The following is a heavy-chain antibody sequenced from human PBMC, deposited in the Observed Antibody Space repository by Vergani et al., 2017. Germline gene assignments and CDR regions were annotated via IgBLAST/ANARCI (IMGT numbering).Heavy chain of an antibody. J-gene: IGHJ4*02. Sequence: EVQVLESGGGLVQPGGSLRLSCAASGFTFSSYAMSWVRQAPGKGLEWVSAISGSGGSTYYEDSVKGRFTISRDNSKNTLYLQMNSLRAEDTAVYYCAKDHRGRSTTVTILDYWGQGTLVTVSS. CDR1: GFTFSSYA. CDR2: ISGSGGST. D-gene: IGHD4-17*01. V-gene: IGHV3-23*01. CDR3: AKDHRGRSTTVTILDY.